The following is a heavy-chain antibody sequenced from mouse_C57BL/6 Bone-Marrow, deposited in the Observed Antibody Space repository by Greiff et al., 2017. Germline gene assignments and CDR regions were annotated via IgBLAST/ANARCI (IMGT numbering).Heavy chain of an antibody. D-gene: IGHD3-2*02. J-gene: IGHJ3*01. Sequence: EVQLQESGPGLVKPSPSLSLTCSVSGYSITSGYYWNWIRQFPGNKLEWMGYISYDGSNNYNPSLKNRISITRDTSKNQFFLKLNPVTNEDTAKYCCARGQLRLSFAYWGQGTLVTVSA. CDR2: ISYDGSN. V-gene: IGHV3-6*01. CDR1: GYSITSGYY. CDR3: ARGQLRLSFAY.